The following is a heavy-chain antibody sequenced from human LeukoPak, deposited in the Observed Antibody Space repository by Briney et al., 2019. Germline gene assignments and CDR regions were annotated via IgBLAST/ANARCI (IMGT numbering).Heavy chain of an antibody. CDR2: ISYDGSNK. Sequence: GGSLRLSCAASGFTFSSYGMHWVRQAPGKGLEWVAVISYDGSNKYYADSVKGRFTISRDNSKNTLYLQMNSLRVEDMAVYYCARRPVSSLYYFDYWGQGALVTVSS. CDR3: ARRPVSSLYYFDY. J-gene: IGHJ4*02. D-gene: IGHD2/OR15-2a*01. V-gene: IGHV3-30*03. CDR1: GFTFSSYG.